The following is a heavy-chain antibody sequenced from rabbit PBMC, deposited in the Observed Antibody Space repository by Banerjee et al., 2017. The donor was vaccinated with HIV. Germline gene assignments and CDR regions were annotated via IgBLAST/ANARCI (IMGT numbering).Heavy chain of an antibody. V-gene: IGHV1S40*01. CDR3: ARDRGTDSNYYYYFNL. Sequence: QSLEESGGDLVKPGASLTLTCTASGFSFSSSYYMCWVRQAPGKGLEWIACIYAGSSGSTYYASWAKGRFTISKTSSATVTLQMTSLTAADTATYFCARDRGTDSNYYYYFNLWGPGTLVT. J-gene: IGHJ4*01. D-gene: IGHD8-1*01. CDR2: IYAGSSGST. CDR1: GFSFSSSYY.